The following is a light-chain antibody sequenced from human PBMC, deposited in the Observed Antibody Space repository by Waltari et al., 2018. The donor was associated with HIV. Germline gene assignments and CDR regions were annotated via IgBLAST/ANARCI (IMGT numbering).Light chain of an antibody. J-gene: IGKJ2*01. CDR3: QQFSTTSVT. V-gene: IGKV1-NL1*01. CDR2: STS. CDR1: QDIGHS. Sequence: DIQMTQSPSSLSASVGDRVTITCRASQDIGHSLAWYQQKPGKAPRLLLFSTSILENGVPSRFSGSGSGTDYTLSISGLEPEDFATYYCQQFSTTSVTFGQGTKLEIK.